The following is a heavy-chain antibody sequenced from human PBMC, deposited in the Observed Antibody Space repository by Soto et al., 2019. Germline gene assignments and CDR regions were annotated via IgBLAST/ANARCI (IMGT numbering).Heavy chain of an antibody. CDR2: IYWDDDK. CDR3: AHYVSTSPAGWFDP. CDR1: GLPLSTSGEA. J-gene: IGHJ5*02. D-gene: IGHD3-10*02. Sequence: QITLKESGPTLVKPTQTLTLTCTFSGLPLSTSGEAVGWIRQPPGKALEWLALIYWDDDKRYNPTLKTRLTITKDTSKNQVVLTLTNMDPVDTATYYCAHYVSTSPAGWFDPWGQGILVTVSS. V-gene: IGHV2-5*02.